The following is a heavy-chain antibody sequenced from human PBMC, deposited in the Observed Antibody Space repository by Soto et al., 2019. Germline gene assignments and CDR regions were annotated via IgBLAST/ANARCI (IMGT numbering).Heavy chain of an antibody. CDR2: ISWNSETI. CDR3: AKHVTWGGMTPIHYFDS. CDR1: GFTVDDYA. V-gene: IGHV3-9*01. D-gene: IGHD2-21*02. J-gene: IGHJ4*02. Sequence: EVQLVESGGGLVQPGRSLRLSCAASGFTVDDYAMHWVRQAPGKGLEWVSGISWNSETIDYANSVKGRFTISRDNAKSSLFLQMDSLRPGDTALYYCAKHVTWGGMTPIHYFDSWRQGPLVTVSS.